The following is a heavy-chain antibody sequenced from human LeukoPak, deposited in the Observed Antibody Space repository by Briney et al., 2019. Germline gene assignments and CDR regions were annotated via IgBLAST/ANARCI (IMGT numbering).Heavy chain of an antibody. V-gene: IGHV1-24*01. J-gene: IGHJ4*02. CDR3: ARPARIGLWSLYYFDY. CDR2: FDPEDGET. D-gene: IGHD3-10*01. CDR1: GYTLTELS. Sequence: GASVKVSCKVSGYTLTELSMHWVRQAPGKGLEWMGGFDPEDGETIYAQKFQGRVTMTEDTSTDTAYMELSSLRSEDTAVYYCARPARIGLWSLYYFDYWGQGTLVTVSS.